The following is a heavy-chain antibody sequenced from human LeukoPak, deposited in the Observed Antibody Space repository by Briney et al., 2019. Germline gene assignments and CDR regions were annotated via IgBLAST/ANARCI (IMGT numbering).Heavy chain of an antibody. V-gene: IGHV3-48*03. CDR2: ISSSGSTI. CDR1: GFTFSSYE. D-gene: IGHD3-10*01. Sequence: GGSLRLSCVASGFTFSSYEMNWVRQAPGKGLEWVSYISSSGSTIYYADSVKGRFTISRDNAKNSLYLQMNSLRAEDTAVYYCARVSVYYYAEPYYFDYWGQGTLVTVSS. J-gene: IGHJ4*02. CDR3: ARVSVYYYAEPYYFDY.